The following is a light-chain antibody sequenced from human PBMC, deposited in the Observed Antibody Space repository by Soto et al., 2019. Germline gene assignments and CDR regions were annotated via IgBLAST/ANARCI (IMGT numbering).Light chain of an antibody. J-gene: IGKJ2*01. CDR3: QQSYSTPYT. Sequence: DIQMTQSPSSLSASVGDRVTITCRASQRISSYLNWYQQKPGKAPKLLIYAASSLQSGVPSRFSSSGSGTNFTLTISSLQPEDFATYVCQQSYSTPYTFGQGTKLEIK. CDR1: QRISSY. CDR2: AAS. V-gene: IGKV1-39*01.